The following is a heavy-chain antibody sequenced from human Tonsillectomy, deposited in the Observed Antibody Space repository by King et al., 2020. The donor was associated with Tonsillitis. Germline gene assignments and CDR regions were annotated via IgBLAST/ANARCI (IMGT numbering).Heavy chain of an antibody. D-gene: IGHD2-2*01. CDR1: GFTFSYAW. Sequence: VQLVESGGGLVKPGGSVRLSCAASGFTFSYAWMSWVRQAPGKGLEWVGRIKSKMDGETTDYAEPVKGRFIMSRDDSKNTVYLQMNSLKTEDTALYYCTTDCSSRSCYDWAWFDTWGQGSLVTVSS. V-gene: IGHV3-15*01. CDR2: IKSKMDGETT. J-gene: IGHJ5*02. CDR3: TTDCSSRSCYDWAWFDT.